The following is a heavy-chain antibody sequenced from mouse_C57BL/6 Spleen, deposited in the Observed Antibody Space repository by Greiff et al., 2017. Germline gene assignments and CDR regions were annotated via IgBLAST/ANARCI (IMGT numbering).Heavy chain of an antibody. CDR3: ITTDYYAMDY. V-gene: IGHV1-63*01. Sequence: VQLQQSGAELVRPGTSVKMSCKASGYTFTNYWIGWAKQRPGHGLEWIGDIYPGGGYTNYNEKFKGKATLTADKSSSTAYMQFSSLTSEDSAIYYCITTDYYAMDYWGQGTSVTVSS. CDR2: IYPGGGYT. D-gene: IGHD1-1*01. CDR1: GYTFTNYW. J-gene: IGHJ4*01.